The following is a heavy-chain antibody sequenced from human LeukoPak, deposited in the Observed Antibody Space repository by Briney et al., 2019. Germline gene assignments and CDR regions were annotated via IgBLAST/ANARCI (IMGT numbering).Heavy chain of an antibody. D-gene: IGHD3-10*01. CDR3: ARQGTMTRGGYWLDP. CDR1: GASINSTDFY. J-gene: IGHJ5*02. V-gene: IGHV4-39*01. CDR2: ISYTGNT. Sequence: SETLSLTCSVSGASINSTDFYWSWIRQPPGKGLESIGSISYTGNTYSNPSLNSRVTMSVDTSKNHFSLKLSSVTAADTAVYYCARQGTMTRGGYWLDPWGRGTLVTVCS.